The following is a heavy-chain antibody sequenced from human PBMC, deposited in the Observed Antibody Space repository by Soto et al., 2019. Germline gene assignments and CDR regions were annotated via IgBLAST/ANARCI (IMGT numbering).Heavy chain of an antibody. J-gene: IGHJ6*02. V-gene: IGHV1-69*06. CDR1: GGYFNNRQTLNSYP. CDR3: AKTWGVEIYYYYYAMDV. Sequence: QVQVVQSGAEVKRPGSSVNVSCKASGGYFNNRQTLNSYPISWVRQAPGQGLEWMGGIIPLFGTTNYAKRFQGRVTIAADKSTSTTYLVCNNVTSDDTAVYYCAKTWGVEIYYYYYAMDVWGQGTTVTVSS. D-gene: IGHD3-16*01. CDR2: IIPLFGTT.